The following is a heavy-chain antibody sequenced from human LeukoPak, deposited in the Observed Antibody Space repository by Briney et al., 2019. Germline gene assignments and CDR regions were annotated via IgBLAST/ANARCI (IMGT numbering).Heavy chain of an antibody. D-gene: IGHD3-3*01. J-gene: IGHJ4*02. CDR1: GFTFSSYA. Sequence: GGSLRLSCAASGFTFSSYAMSWVRQAPGKGLEWVASIKHDGSEKYYVDSVRGRFTISRDNTKNSLYLQMSSLRAEDTAVYYCATDRGWRTSGYYLYYFEYWGQGTLVTFSS. CDR2: IKHDGSEK. CDR3: ATDRGWRTSGYYLYYFEY. V-gene: IGHV3-7*01.